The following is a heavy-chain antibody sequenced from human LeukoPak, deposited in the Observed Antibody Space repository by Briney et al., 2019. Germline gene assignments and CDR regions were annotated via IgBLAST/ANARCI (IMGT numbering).Heavy chain of an antibody. CDR3: ARELVGALSSFDY. V-gene: IGHV3-21*06. Sequence: GGSLRLSCAASGFSFSTYTMNWARQAPGEGLERVSSVDSSSGYIYYADSVGGRLTISRDNAKNSLYLQMNGLRAEDTAIYYCARELVGALSSFDYWGQGTLVTVSS. CDR1: GFSFSTYT. J-gene: IGHJ4*02. CDR2: VDSSSGYI. D-gene: IGHD1-26*01.